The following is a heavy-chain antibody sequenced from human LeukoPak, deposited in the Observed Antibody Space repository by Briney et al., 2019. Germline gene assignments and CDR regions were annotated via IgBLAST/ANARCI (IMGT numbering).Heavy chain of an antibody. D-gene: IGHD2-15*01. J-gene: IGHJ4*02. V-gene: IGHV3-23*01. CDR3: TKDLLGYSRPIDS. CDR2: ISGNGGRA. CDR1: GFTFNTFA. Sequence: GGSLRLSCAASGFTFNTFAMNWVRQAPGKGLEGVSSISGNGGRAYYADSVKGRFTVSRDNSRSSVYLQMNSLGAEDTAIYYCTKDLLGYSRPIDSWGRGTLVTVSS.